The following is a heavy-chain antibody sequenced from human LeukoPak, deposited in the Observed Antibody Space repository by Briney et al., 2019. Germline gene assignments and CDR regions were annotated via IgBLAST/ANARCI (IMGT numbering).Heavy chain of an antibody. J-gene: IGHJ3*02. CDR3: ASAGGVSSWYHAFDI. D-gene: IGHD6-13*01. CDR1: VGTFSSYA. Sequence: SVKVSCKASVGTFSSYAISWVRQAPGQGLEWMGRIIPIFGTANYAQKFQGRVTLTTDEATSTAYIALSSRSSEDTAVSSCASAGGVSSWYHAFDIWGQGTMVTVSS. V-gene: IGHV1-69*05. CDR2: IIPIFGTA.